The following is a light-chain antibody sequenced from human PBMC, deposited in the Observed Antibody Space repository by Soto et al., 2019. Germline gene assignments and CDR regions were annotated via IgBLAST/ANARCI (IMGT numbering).Light chain of an antibody. Sequence: QSVLTQPASVSGSPGQSITIPCTGTSSDVGNYKYVSWYQQHPGKAPKLMIYEVSNRPSGVSNRFSGSKSGNTASLTISGLQAEDETDYYCFSYTSSGTYVFGTGTKGTAL. CDR2: EVS. CDR3: FSYTSSGTYV. V-gene: IGLV2-14*01. J-gene: IGLJ1*01. CDR1: SSDVGNYKY.